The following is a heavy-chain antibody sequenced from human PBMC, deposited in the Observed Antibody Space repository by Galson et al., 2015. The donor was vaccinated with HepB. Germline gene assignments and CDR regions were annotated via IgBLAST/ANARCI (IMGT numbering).Heavy chain of an antibody. Sequence: SETLSLTCAVSGGSISSTCCYWGWIRQPPGKGLEWIGNIYYTGGTYYNPSLKNGVTISVDTSTNQLSLKLYSVTAAATAVYYCARLPRDMEWRYHNRFDPWGQGTLVPVSS. CDR1: GGSISSTCCY. J-gene: IGHJ5*02. V-gene: IGHV4-39*01. CDR3: ARLPRDMEWRYHNRFDP. D-gene: IGHD3-3*01. CDR2: IYYTGGT.